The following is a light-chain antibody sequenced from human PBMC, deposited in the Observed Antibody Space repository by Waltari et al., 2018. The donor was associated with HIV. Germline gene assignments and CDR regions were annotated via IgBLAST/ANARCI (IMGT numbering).Light chain of an antibody. CDR2: EVN. J-gene: IGLJ3*02. CDR1: SSHVGSDVRHDNR. V-gene: IGLV2-18*01. Sequence: QSALTQPPSVSGSPGQSVTISCTGSSSHVGSDVRHDNRVSWYPQPPGTAPTLMIYEVNNRPSGVPDRFSVSKSGTSASLAISGLQSDDEADYYCAAWDESLNAWVFGGGTRLTVL. CDR3: AAWDESLNAWV.